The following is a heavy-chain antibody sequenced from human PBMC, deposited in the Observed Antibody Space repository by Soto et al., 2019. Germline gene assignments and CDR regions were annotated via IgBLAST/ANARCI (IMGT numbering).Heavy chain of an antibody. CDR3: ARGRGYSYGLDP. CDR1: GGSISSSSYF. Sequence: PSETLSLTCTVSGGSISSSSYFWGWIRQPPGKGLEWIGSIYYSGSTYYNPSLKSRVTVSVDTSKNQFSLKLSSVTAADTAVYYCARGRGYSYGLDPCGQGALVTVSS. D-gene: IGHD5-18*01. CDR2: IYYSGST. V-gene: IGHV4-39*01. J-gene: IGHJ5*02.